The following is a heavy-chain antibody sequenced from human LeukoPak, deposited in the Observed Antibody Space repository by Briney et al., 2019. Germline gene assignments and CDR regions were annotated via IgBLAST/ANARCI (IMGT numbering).Heavy chain of an antibody. CDR1: GGSFSGFY. D-gene: IGHD6-6*01. V-gene: IGHV4-34*01. CDR2: INHSGTT. CDR3: TRQYSSSYYSDY. Sequence: SETLSLTCAVSGGSFSGFYWSWIRQPPGGGLEWIADINHSGTTNYNPSLKSRVTISVDTSKNQFSLNLKSMTAADTAVYYCTRQYSSSYYSDYWGQGTLVTVSS. J-gene: IGHJ4*02.